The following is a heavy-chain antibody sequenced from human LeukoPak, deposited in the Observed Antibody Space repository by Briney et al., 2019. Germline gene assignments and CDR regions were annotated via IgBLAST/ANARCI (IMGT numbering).Heavy chain of an antibody. CDR2: INHSGST. Sequence: PXXTLSLTCAVYGGSFSGHYWSWLRQPPGKGLEWIGEINHSGSTNYNPSLKSRVTISVDTSKNQFSLKLSSVTAADTAVYYCARGEVDTAMVGFYYYYGMDVWGQGTTVTVSS. CDR1: GGSFSGHY. D-gene: IGHD5-18*01. J-gene: IGHJ6*02. V-gene: IGHV4-34*01. CDR3: ARGEVDTAMVGFYYYYGMDV.